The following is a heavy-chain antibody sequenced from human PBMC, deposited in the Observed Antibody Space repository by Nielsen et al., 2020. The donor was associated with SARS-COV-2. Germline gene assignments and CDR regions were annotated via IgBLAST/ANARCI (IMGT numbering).Heavy chain of an antibody. CDR2: INPNSGRT. V-gene: IGHV1-2*06. J-gene: IGHJ6*02. CDR3: ARDFYDFWDRNGMDL. Sequence: ASVKVSCKASGYTFTGSYLYWVRQAPGQGLKWMGRINPNSGRTIYAQDFQGRLTMTRDTSIKTAYMELSGLTSDDTAVYYCARDFYDFWDRNGMDLWGQGTTVIVSS. CDR1: GYTFTGSY. D-gene: IGHD3-3*01.